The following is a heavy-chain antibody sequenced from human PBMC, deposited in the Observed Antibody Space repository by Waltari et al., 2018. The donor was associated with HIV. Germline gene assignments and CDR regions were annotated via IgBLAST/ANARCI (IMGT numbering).Heavy chain of an antibody. J-gene: IGHJ5*02. Sequence: QVQLHESGPGLVRPSETLSLTCAVSDYSITSGYYWVWIRQTSGKGLEWIATFHHSCNSYFNPSLQSRTSLSVDSSKNEVYLKLTSVTAADTAIYFCARGLGYSSSSVGYNWFDPWGQGTLVTVSS. CDR2: FHHSCNS. D-gene: IGHD6-6*01. CDR3: ARGLGYSSSSVGYNWFDP. V-gene: IGHV4-38-2*01. CDR1: DYSITSGYY.